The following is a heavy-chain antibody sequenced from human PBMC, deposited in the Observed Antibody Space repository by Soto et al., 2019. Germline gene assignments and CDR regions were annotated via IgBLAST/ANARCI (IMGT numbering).Heavy chain of an antibody. CDR1: GFTFSDHY. D-gene: IGHD1-7*01. CDR3: ARSITGTTSFDY. Sequence: PGGFLRLSCAASGFTFSDHYIDWVRQAPGKGLEWVGRSRDKGNSYSTDYAASVKGRFTISRDASKNSLYLQMNSLKTEDTALYYCARSITGTTSFDYWGQGTLVTVSS. J-gene: IGHJ4*02. CDR2: SRDKGNSYST. V-gene: IGHV3-72*01.